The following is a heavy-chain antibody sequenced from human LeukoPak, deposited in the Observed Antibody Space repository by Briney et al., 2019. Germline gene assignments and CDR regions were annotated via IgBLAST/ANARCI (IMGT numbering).Heavy chain of an antibody. D-gene: IGHD3-16*01. CDR2: FDPEDGET. CDR3: ATSGDYPFGGRDAFDI. V-gene: IGHV1-24*01. J-gene: IGHJ3*02. Sequence: ASVKVSGKVSGYTLTELSMHWVRQAPGKGLEWMGGFDPEDGETIYAQKFQGRVTMTEDTSTDTAYMELSSLRSEDTAVYYCATSGDYPFGGRDAFDIWGQGTMVTVSS. CDR1: GYTLTELS.